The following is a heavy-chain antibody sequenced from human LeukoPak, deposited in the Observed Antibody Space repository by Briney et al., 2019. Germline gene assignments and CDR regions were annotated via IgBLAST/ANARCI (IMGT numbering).Heavy chain of an antibody. J-gene: IGHJ4*02. Sequence: PGGSLRLSCAASGFAFSSYEMNWVRQAPGKGLEWVSYISGSGSTMYYADSVKGRFTISRDNAKNSLYLQMNSLRAEDTAVYYCAREYNEFDYWGQGTLVTVSS. V-gene: IGHV3-48*03. CDR1: GFAFSSYE. CDR3: AREYNEFDY. CDR2: ISGSGSTM. D-gene: IGHD1-14*01.